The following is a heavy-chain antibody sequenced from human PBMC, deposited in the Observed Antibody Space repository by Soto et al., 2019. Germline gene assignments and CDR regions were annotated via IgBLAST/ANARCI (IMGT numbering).Heavy chain of an antibody. V-gene: IGHV4-39*01. Sequence: SLILRLSKTVAYGSSVDLGDRRIMIRQTPGKGLEWIGTVHYTGITYHNPSLKSRVTISVDTSKDQFSLRLTSVTAADTAVYYCAKGRSYYYYYGVDVWGQGTTVTVSS. CDR1: YGSSVDLGDR. J-gene: IGHJ6*02. CDR2: VHYTGIT. CDR3: AKGRSYYYYYGVDV.